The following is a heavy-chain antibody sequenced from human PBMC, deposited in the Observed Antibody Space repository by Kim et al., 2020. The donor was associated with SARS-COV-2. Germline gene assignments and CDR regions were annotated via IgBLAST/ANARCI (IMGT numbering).Heavy chain of an antibody. CDR2: IYSSGSTT. J-gene: IGHJ6*02. Sequence: GGSLRLSCTASGFTFTSYEMNWVRQAPGKGLEWVAYIYSSGSTTHYAESVKGRFTVSRDNPKNSLYLQMNSLRVDDTAVYYCVRDLVGGSGMDVWGQGTTVTVSS. CDR1: GFTFTSYE. V-gene: IGHV3-48*03. D-gene: IGHD3-10*01. CDR3: VRDLVGGSGMDV.